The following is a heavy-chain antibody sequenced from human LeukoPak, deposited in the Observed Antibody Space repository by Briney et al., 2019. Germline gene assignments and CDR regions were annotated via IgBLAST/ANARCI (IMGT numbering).Heavy chain of an antibody. CDR2: INHSGST. CDR3: ARSRGGFGDYGSWFDP. CDR1: GGSFSGYY. D-gene: IGHD4-17*01. V-gene: IGHV4-34*01. Sequence: SETLSLTCAVYGGSFSGYYWSWIRQPPGNGLEWIGEINHSGSTNYNPSLKSRVTISLDTAKNQFSLKLTSVTAADTAVYFCARSRGGFGDYGSWFDPWGQGTLVTVSS. J-gene: IGHJ5*02.